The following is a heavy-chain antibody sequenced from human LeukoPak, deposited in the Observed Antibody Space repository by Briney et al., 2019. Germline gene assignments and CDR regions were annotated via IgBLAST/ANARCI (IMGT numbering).Heavy chain of an antibody. J-gene: IGHJ3*02. V-gene: IGHV3-30*03. CDR2: ISYDGSNK. CDR3: ARVAVAGTLDAFDI. D-gene: IGHD6-19*01. CDR1: GFTFSSYG. Sequence: GGSLRLSCAASGFTFSSYGMHWVRQAPGKGLEWVAVISYDGSNKYYADSVKGRFTISRDNSKNTLYLQMNSLRAEDTAVYYCARVAVAGTLDAFDIWGQGTMVTVSS.